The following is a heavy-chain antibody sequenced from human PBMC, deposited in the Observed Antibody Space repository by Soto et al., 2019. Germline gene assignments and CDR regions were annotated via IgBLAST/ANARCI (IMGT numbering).Heavy chain of an antibody. J-gene: IGHJ4*02. D-gene: IGHD6-19*01. CDR1: GFTVSGMF. CDR3: ARDADSSGLHY. CDR2: IYPAGPT. Sequence: LRLSCAASGFTVSGMFMNWVRQAPGKGLEWVSVIYPAGPTYYADSVKGRFTISRDNSKNTLFLQLNNLRAEDTAVYYCARDADSSGLHYWGQGILVTVSS. V-gene: IGHV3-53*01.